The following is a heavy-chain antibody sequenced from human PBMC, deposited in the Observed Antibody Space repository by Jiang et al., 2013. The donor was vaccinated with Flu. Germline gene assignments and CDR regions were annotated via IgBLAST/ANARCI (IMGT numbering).Heavy chain of an antibody. Sequence: QLLESGGDLVQPGGSLRLSCAASGFTFNTYWMTWVRQAPGKGPEWVANIKQDGSDMYYVDSVKGRFTVSRDNAKNSLYLQMTSLKAEDTAVYYCVRDSYTGAYTGGWHQGGEDYWGQGTLVTVSS. V-gene: IGHV3-7*03. D-gene: IGHD6-25*01. CDR1: GFTFNTYW. CDR2: IKQDGSDM. CDR3: VRDSYTGAYTGGWHQGGEDY. J-gene: IGHJ4*02.